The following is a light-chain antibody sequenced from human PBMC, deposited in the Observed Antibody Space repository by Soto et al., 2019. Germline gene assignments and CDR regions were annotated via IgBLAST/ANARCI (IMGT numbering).Light chain of an antibody. V-gene: IGKV3-20*01. CDR2: GAS. Sequence: EIILTQSPDTLSLSPGERATLSCRASQSVSAYLAWYQQKPGQAPRLLIYGASSRATGIPDRFSGSGSGTDFTLTISRLEPEDFAVYYCQQYGSSPLTFGQGTKVDIK. CDR3: QQYGSSPLT. J-gene: IGKJ1*01. CDR1: QSVSAY.